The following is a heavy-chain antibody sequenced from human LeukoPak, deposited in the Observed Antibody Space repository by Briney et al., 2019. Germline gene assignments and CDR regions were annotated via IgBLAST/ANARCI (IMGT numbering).Heavy chain of an antibody. CDR3: ASVNNYYGSGNFYD. J-gene: IGHJ4*02. Sequence: ASVKVSCKASGYTFTSYGITWVRQAPGQGLEWMGWINIDNGNTNYAQKFQGRVTVTTDTSTTTAYMELRSLRSDDTAVYFCASVNNYYGSGNFYDWGQGTLVTVSS. V-gene: IGHV1-18*01. CDR1: GYTFTSYG. D-gene: IGHD3-10*01. CDR2: INIDNGNT.